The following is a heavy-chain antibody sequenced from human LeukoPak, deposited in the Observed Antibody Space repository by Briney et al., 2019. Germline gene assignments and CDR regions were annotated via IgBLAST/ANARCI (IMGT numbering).Heavy chain of an antibody. CDR2: ISSSSSYI. CDR1: GFTFSSYS. CDR3: ARVYYSDYEGDY. D-gene: IGHD4-11*01. V-gene: IGHV3-21*01. Sequence: PGGSLRLSCAASGFTFSSYSMNWVRQAPGKGLDWVSSISSSSSYIYYADSVKGRFTISRDNAKNSLYLQMNSLRAEDTAVYYCARVYYSDYEGDYWGQGTLVTVSS. J-gene: IGHJ4*02.